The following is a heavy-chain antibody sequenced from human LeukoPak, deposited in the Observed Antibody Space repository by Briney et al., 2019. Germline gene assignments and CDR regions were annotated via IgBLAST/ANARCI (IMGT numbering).Heavy chain of an antibody. CDR3: ARAPPGATDYFDY. CDR1: GGSFSGYY. V-gene: IGHV4-34*01. J-gene: IGHJ4*02. Sequence: SETLSLTCAVYGGSFSGYYWSWIRQPPGKGLEWIGEINHSGSTNYNPSLKSRVTISVDTSKNQFSLKLSSVTAADTAVYYCARAPPGATDYFDYWGQGTLVTVSS. D-gene: IGHD1-26*01. CDR2: INHSGST.